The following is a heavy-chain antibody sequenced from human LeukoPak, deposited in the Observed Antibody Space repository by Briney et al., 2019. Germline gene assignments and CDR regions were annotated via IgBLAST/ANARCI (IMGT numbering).Heavy chain of an antibody. CDR1: GVSISSHY. Sequence: SETLSLTCTVSGVSISSHYWSWLRQPPGKGLEWLGYIYYSVTTNYNPSLKSRVTISVDTSKKQFSLRVTSVTAADTAVYYCATSADGIRDVYYGMDVWGQGTTVTVSS. J-gene: IGHJ6*02. CDR3: ATSADGIRDVYYGMDV. D-gene: IGHD5-18*01. CDR2: IYYSVTT. V-gene: IGHV4-59*11.